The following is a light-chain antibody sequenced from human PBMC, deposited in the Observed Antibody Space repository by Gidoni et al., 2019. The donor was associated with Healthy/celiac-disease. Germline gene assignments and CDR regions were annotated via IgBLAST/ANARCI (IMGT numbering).Light chain of an antibody. J-gene: IGKJ2*01. V-gene: IGKV3-11*01. CDR2: AAS. CDR1: QVVSSY. Sequence: PAPPRLPAGVTATSCWRASQVVSSYLAWYQQTAGQAPRLLIYAASNGATGTPAMFSGGWCTADFPLTISRLEHEDFAVYCYQQHNNWPYTFGQGTQLEIK. CDR3: QQHNNWPYT.